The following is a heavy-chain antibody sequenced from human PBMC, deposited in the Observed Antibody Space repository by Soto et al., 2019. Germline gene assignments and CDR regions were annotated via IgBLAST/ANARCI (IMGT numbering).Heavy chain of an antibody. CDR1: GGSISSSSYY. CDR3: ARLSGIVATAPFDP. Sequence: PSETLSLTCTVSGGSISSSSYYWGWIRQPPGKGLEWIGSIYYSGSTHYNPSLKSRVTISVDTSKNQFSLKLSSVTAADTVVYYCARLSGIVATAPFDPWGQGTLVTVSS. D-gene: IGHD5-12*01. J-gene: IGHJ5*02. V-gene: IGHV4-39*01. CDR2: IYYSGST.